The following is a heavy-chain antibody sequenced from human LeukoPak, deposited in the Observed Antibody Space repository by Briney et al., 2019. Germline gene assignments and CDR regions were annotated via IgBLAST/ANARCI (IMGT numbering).Heavy chain of an antibody. J-gene: IGHJ3*01. CDR2: KYPGDSEA. CDR1: GYSFNSYR. CDR3: ARCKAVAGTINAFDF. D-gene: IGHD6-19*01. Sequence: GESLQISCKGSGYSFNSYRIGWVRQMPGKDVEWMGIKYPGDSEARSSPSFQGHVTISVDKSINTAYLQWSSLKASDTAMYYCARCKAVAGTINAFDFWGQGRMVTASS. V-gene: IGHV5-51*01.